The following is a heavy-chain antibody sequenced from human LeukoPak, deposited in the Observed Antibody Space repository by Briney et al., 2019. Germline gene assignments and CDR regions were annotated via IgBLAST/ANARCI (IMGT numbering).Heavy chain of an antibody. CDR1: GYTFTGYY. CDR2: INPNSGGT. D-gene: IGHD6-19*01. Sequence: ASVKVSCKASGYTFTGYYMHWVRQAPGQGLEWMGWINPNSGGTNYAQKFQGRVTMTRDTSISTAYMELSRLRSDDTAVYYCARDPPGAVAGTTGFYWGQGTLVTVSS. V-gene: IGHV1-2*02. CDR3: ARDPPGAVAGTTGFY. J-gene: IGHJ4*02.